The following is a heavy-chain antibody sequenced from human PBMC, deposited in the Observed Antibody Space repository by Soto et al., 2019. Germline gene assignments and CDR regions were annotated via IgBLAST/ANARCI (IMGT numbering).Heavy chain of an antibody. D-gene: IGHD3-22*01. CDR2: ISSSSSYI. CDR1: GFTFSSYS. CDR3: ARDAGSYGGYHTH. J-gene: IGHJ4*02. V-gene: IGHV3-21*01. Sequence: WGSLRLSCAASGFTFSSYSMNWVRQAPGKWLEWVSSISSSSSYIYYADSVKGRFTISRDNAKNSLYLQMNSLRAEDTAVYYCARDAGSYGGYHTHWGQGTLVTVSS.